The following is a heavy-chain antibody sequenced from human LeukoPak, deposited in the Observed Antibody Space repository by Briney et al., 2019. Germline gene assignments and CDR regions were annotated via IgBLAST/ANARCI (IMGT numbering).Heavy chain of an antibody. CDR2: ISSDGNNK. V-gene: IGHV3-30*18. Sequence: GGSLRLSCVASGLTLSREGLHWVRQTPGKGLEWVAVISSDGNNKYYADSVKGRFTISRDNSKNTLYLQMNGLRVEDTAVYYCAKGIRFGLDAFDIRGQGTMVTVSS. D-gene: IGHD3-10*01. J-gene: IGHJ3*02. CDR1: GLTLSREG. CDR3: AKGIRFGLDAFDI.